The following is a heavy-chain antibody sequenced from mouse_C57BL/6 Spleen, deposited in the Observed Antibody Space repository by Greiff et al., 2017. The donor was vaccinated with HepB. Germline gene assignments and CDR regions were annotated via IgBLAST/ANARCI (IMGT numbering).Heavy chain of an antibody. D-gene: IGHD1-1*01. V-gene: IGHV5-4*01. J-gene: IGHJ4*01. CDR3: ARDSSFYAMDY. CDR1: GFTFSSYA. CDR2: ISDGGSYT. Sequence: EVQLKESGGGLVKPGGSLKLSCAASGFTFSSYAMSWVRQTPEKRLEWVATISDGGSYTYYPDNVKGRFTISRDNAKNNLYLQMSHLKSEDTAMYYCARDSSFYAMDYWGQGTSVTVSS.